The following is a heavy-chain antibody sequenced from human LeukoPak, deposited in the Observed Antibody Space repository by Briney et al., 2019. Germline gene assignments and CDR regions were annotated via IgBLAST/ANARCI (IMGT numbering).Heavy chain of an antibody. CDR3: ARDTITIFGVVISPLSIQEYGMDV. CDR1: GYTFTGYY. J-gene: IGHJ6*02. D-gene: IGHD3-3*01. CDR2: INPNSGGT. Sequence: ASVKVSCKASGYTFTGYYMHWVRQAPGQGLEWMGWINPNSGGTNYAQKFQGRVTMTRDTSISTAHMELSRLRSDDTAVYYCARDTITIFGVVISPLSIQEYGMDVWGQGTTVTVSS. V-gene: IGHV1-2*02.